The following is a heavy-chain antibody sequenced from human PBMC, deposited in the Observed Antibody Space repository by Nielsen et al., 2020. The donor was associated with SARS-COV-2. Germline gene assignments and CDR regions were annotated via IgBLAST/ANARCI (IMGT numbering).Heavy chain of an antibody. CDR2: INHSGST. CDR3: ARDHRTVTTAWYFDL. Sequence: SETLSLTCAVYGGSFSGYYWSWIRQPPGKGLEWIGEINHSGSTNYNPSLKSRVTISVDTSKNQFSLKLSSVTAADTAVYYCARDHRTVTTAWYFDLWGRGTLVTVSS. CDR1: GGSFSGYY. D-gene: IGHD4-17*01. J-gene: IGHJ2*01. V-gene: IGHV4-34*01.